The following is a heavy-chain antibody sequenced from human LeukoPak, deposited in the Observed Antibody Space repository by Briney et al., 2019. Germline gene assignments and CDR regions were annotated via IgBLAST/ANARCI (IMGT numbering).Heavy chain of an antibody. V-gene: IGHV4-34*01. CDR2: INHSGST. CDR3: ARVPYYYGSGSKPRAAFDI. Sequence: SETLSLTCAVYGGSFSGYYWSWIRKPPGKGLEWIGEINHSGSTNYNPSLKSRVTISVDTSKNQFSLKLSSVTAADTAVYYCARVPYYYGSGSKPRAAFDIWGQGTMVNVSS. D-gene: IGHD3-10*01. J-gene: IGHJ3*02. CDR1: GGSFSGYY.